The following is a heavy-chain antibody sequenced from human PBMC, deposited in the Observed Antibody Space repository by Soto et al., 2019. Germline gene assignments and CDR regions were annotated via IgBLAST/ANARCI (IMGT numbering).Heavy chain of an antibody. CDR2: INHSGST. D-gene: IGHD1-26*01. J-gene: IGHJ6*02. CDR1: GGSFSGYY. CDR3: ARRMYSGSYYYYGMDV. V-gene: IGHV4-34*01. Sequence: SETLSLTCAVYGGSFSGYYWSWIRQPPGKGLEWIGEINHSGSTNYNPSLKSRVTISVDTSKNQFSLKRSSVTAADTAVYYCARRMYSGSYYYYGMDVWGQGTTVTVSS.